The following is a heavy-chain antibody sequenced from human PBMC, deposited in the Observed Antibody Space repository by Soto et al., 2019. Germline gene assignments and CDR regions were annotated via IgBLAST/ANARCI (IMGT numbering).Heavy chain of an antibody. Sequence: GASVKVSCKASGGTFSSYAISWVRQAPGQGLEWMGGIIPIFGTANYAQKFQGRVTITADESTSTAYMELSSLRSEDTAVYYCARGISPGIAAAGTQPDDWGQGTLVTVAS. J-gene: IGHJ1*01. V-gene: IGHV1-69*13. D-gene: IGHD6-13*01. CDR2: IIPIFGTA. CDR3: ARGISPGIAAAGTQPDD. CDR1: GGTFSSYA.